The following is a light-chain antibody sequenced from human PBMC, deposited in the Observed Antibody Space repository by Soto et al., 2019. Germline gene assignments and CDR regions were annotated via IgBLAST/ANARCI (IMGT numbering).Light chain of an antibody. CDR3: QLWDSNSDHVV. J-gene: IGLJ2*01. CDR2: DDM. V-gene: IGLV3-21*02. Sequence: SYELTQPPSVSVAPGQTARITCGGTNIGRKSVHWYQQKPGQAPLVVVYDDMDPPSWIPERFSGSNSGHTAAMTISRVEAGDEADYYCQLWDSNSDHVVFGGGTKVTVL. CDR1: NIGRKS.